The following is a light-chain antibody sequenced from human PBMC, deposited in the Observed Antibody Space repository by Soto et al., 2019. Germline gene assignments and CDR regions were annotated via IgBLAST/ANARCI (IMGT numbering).Light chain of an antibody. J-gene: IGKJ1*01. CDR1: QSVSNY. CDR3: QQRSNFLWT. CDR2: DTS. V-gene: IGKV3-11*01. Sequence: EIVLTQSPATLSLSPGERATLSCRASQSVSNYLAWYQQKPGQAPRLLMYDTSNRATGIPARFSGSGSGTDFTLTISCLEPEDFAVYYCQQRSNFLWTFGQGTKVEI.